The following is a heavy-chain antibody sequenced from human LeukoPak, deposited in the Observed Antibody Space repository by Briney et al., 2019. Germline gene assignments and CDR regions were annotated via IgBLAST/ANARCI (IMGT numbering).Heavy chain of an antibody. Sequence: SETLSLTCAVSGGSISSSNWWSWVRQPPGKGLEWIGEIYHSGSTNYNPSLKSRVTISVDKSKNQFSLKLSSVTAADTAVYYCARDRLTMVRGVIVYGMDVWGKGTTVTVSS. J-gene: IGHJ6*04. V-gene: IGHV4-4*02. D-gene: IGHD3-10*01. CDR2: IYHSGST. CDR3: ARDRLTMVRGVIVYGMDV. CDR1: GGSISSSNW.